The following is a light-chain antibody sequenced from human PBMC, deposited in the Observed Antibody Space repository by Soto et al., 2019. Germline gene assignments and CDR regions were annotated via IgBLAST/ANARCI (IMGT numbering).Light chain of an antibody. CDR2: EGP. Sequence: QSALSQPASVSGSPGQSITIFCTGTSSDVGSHIFVSWYQQRPLKAPQRMSVEGPKRPSGVSSRFSASKSGNTASLTISEVQAEDEADYYCCSYSCTTTWVFGGGTKLTVL. CDR1: SSDVGSHIF. V-gene: IGLV2-23*01. CDR3: CSYSCTTTWV. J-gene: IGLJ3*02.